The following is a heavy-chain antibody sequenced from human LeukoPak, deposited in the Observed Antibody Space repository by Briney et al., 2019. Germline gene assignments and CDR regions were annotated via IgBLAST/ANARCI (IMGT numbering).Heavy chain of an antibody. CDR3: ARGFTTVRGVQGEDAFDI. D-gene: IGHD3-10*01. V-gene: IGHV1-69*13. CDR1: GGTFSSYA. CDR2: IIPIFGTA. Sequence: SVKVSCKASGGTFSSYAISWVRQAPGQGLEWMGGIIPIFGTANYAQKFQGRVTITADESTSTAYMELSSLRSEDTAVYYCARGFTTVRGVQGEDAFDIWGQGTMVTVSS. J-gene: IGHJ3*02.